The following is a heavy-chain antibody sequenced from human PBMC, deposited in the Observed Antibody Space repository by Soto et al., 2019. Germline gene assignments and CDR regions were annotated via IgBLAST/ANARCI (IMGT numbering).Heavy chain of an antibody. CDR1: GYTFTSYA. CDR2: INAGNGNT. D-gene: IGHD3-10*01. J-gene: IGHJ4*02. V-gene: IGHV1-3*01. Sequence: QVQLVQSGAEVKKPGASVKVSCKASGYTFTSYAMHWVRQAPGQRLEWMGWINAGNGNTKYSQKFQGRVTITRDTSASTAYMELSSLRSEDTAVYYCVRGGGSGSGSYFYDYWGQGTLVTVSS. CDR3: VRGGGSGSGSYFYDY.